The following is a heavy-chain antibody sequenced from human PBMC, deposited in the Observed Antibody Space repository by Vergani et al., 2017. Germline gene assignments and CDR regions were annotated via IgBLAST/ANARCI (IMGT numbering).Heavy chain of an antibody. CDR1: GFSFSRYW. CDR2: INGDGTRT. Sequence: EGQLAESGGDLVQPGGSLTVSCGASGFSFSRYWMHWVRQAPGKGPVWVSRINGDGTRTDYADSVKGRFTISRDNANNSLFLEMKNLRVEDTAVYYCVTVGKNGAVANNPYFSWGQGTLVTVSS. J-gene: IGHJ4*02. CDR3: VTVGKNGAVANNPYFS. D-gene: IGHD6-19*01. V-gene: IGHV3-74*01.